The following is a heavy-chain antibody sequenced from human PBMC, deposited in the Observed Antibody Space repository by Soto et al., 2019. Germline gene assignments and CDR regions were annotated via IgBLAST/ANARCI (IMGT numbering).Heavy chain of an antibody. CDR1: RFPFSTYA. V-gene: IGHV3-23*01. CDR2: ISRSGGST. Sequence: QTGGSLRLSCAASRFPFSTYALTWFRQAPGKGLEWGSAISRSGGSTHYADSVKGRFTISRDNSMNTVFLKRNSMRADDTAVYYCAKGVDVWGSFRSHFHYYYGMDVWGQGTAVTVSS. D-gene: IGHD3-16*02. CDR3: AKGVDVWGSFRSHFHYYYGMDV. J-gene: IGHJ6*02.